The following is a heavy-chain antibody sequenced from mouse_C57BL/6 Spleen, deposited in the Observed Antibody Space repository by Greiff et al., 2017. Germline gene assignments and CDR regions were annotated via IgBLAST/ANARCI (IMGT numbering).Heavy chain of an antibody. CDR2: IYPGDGDT. V-gene: IGHV1-80*01. D-gene: IGHD1-1*01. CDR1: GYAFSSYW. CDR3: ARDYGSSYDAY. J-gene: IGHJ3*01. Sequence: VKLQESGAELVKPGASVKISCKASGYAFSSYWMNWVKQRPGKGLEWIGQIYPGDGDTNYNGKFKGKATLTADKSSSTAYMQLSSLTSEDSAVYFCARDYGSSYDAYWGQGTLVTVSA.